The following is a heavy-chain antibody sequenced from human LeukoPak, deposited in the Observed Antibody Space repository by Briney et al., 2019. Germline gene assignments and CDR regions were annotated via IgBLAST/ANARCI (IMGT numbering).Heavy chain of an antibody. CDR3: AGHETYSSSSPMEY. Sequence: KPSETLSFTCPASGYSISSGFYWGWIRQPPGKGLEWIGSIYHSGSTYYNPSLKSRVTISVDTSRNQFSLKLSSVTAADTAVYDCAGHETYSSSSPMEYWGQGTLVTVS. V-gene: IGHV4-38-2*01. J-gene: IGHJ4*02. CDR2: IYHSGST. D-gene: IGHD6-6*01. CDR1: GYSISSGFY.